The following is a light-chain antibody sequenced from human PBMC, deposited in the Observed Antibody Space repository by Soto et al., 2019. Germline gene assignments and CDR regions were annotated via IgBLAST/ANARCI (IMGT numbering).Light chain of an antibody. J-gene: IGKJ4*01. CDR1: QSISSW. CDR2: KAS. CDR3: QQHYSYSLT. V-gene: IGKV1-5*03. Sequence: DIQMTQSPSTLSASVGDTVTITCRASQSISSWLAWYQQKPGKAPKLLIYKASSLQSGVPSRFSGSGSGTESTLTIDSLQPDDFATYYCQQHYSYSLTFGGGTEVEIK.